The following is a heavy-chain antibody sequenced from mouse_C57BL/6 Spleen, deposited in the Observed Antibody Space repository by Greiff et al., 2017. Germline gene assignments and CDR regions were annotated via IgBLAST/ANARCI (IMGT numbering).Heavy chain of an antibody. V-gene: IGHV3-6*01. D-gene: IGHD2-10*01. CDR2: ISYDGSN. Sequence: ESGPGLVKPSQSLSLTCSVTGYSITSGYYWNWIRQFPGNKLEWMGYISYDGSNNYNPSLKNRISITRDTSKNQFFLKLNSVTTEDTATYYCARDPYYGNPDYWGQGTTLTVSS. CDR3: ARDPYYGNPDY. J-gene: IGHJ2*01. CDR1: GYSITSGYY.